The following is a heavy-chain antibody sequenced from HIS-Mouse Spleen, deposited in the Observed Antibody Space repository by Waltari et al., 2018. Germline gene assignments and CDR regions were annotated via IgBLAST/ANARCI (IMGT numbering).Heavy chain of an antibody. J-gene: IGHJ2*01. CDR3: AREIPYSSSWYDWYFDL. CDR1: GGSISISSYY. D-gene: IGHD6-13*01. CDR2: IYYSGST. V-gene: IGHV4-39*07. Sequence: QLQLQESGPGLVKPPETLSLTCTVSGGSISISSYYCGWIRQPPGKGLEWIGSIYYSGSTYYNPSLKSRVTISVDTSKNQFSLKLSSVTAADTAVYYCAREIPYSSSWYDWYFDLWGRGTLVTVSS.